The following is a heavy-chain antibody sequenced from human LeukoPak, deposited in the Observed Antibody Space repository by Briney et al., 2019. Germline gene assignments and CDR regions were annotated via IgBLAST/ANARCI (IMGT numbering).Heavy chain of an antibody. CDR3: ARFYDSSGYRTYYFDY. CDR2: ISAYNGNT. Sequence: APVKVSCKASGYTFTSYGISWVRQAPGQGLEWMGWISAYNGNTNYAQKLQGRVTMTTDTSTSTAYMELRSLRSDDTAVYYCARFYDSSGYRTYYFDYWGQGTLVTVSS. D-gene: IGHD3-22*01. J-gene: IGHJ4*02. V-gene: IGHV1-18*01. CDR1: GYTFTSYG.